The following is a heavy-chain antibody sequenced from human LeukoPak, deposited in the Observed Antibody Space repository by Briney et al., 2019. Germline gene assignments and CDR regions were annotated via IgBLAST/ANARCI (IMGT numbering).Heavy chain of an antibody. CDR3: AKDHLPGIVVADRGY. V-gene: IGHV3-23*01. D-gene: IGHD6-19*01. Sequence: GGSLRLSCAASGFTFDDYGMSWVRQAPGKGLEWVSGISGSGGSTYYADSVKGRFTISRDNSKNTLYLQINSLRAEDTAVYYCAKDHLPGIVVADRGYWGQGALVTVSS. CDR2: ISGSGGST. J-gene: IGHJ4*02. CDR1: GFTFDDYG.